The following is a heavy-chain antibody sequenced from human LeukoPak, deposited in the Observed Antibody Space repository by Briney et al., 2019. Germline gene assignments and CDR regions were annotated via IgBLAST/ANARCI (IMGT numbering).Heavy chain of an antibody. V-gene: IGHV4-59*02. CDR3: ARFHYYDSSGFHY. D-gene: IGHD3-22*01. CDR1: NNEAILNY. Sequence: SEPLSLTGADPNNEAILNYMGSVRQPPRKGLEWIGYIYYSGSTNYNPSLKSRVTISVDTSKNQFSLKLSSVTAADTAVYYCARFHYYDSSGFHYWGQGTLVTVSS. CDR2: IYYSGST. J-gene: IGHJ4*02.